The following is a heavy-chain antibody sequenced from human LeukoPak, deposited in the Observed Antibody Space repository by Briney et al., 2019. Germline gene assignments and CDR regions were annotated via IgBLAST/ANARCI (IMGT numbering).Heavy chain of an antibody. Sequence: ASVKVSCKASGYTFTGYYIHWVRQAPGQGVEWMGWINPNSGGTNYAQTFQGRVTMTRDTSIRTAYMELNRLTSDDTAVYYCARGQYSSGVGPLDVWGQGTLVTVSS. CDR3: ARGQYSSGVGPLDV. CDR2: INPNSGGT. J-gene: IGHJ4*01. CDR1: GYTFTGYY. D-gene: IGHD6-19*01. V-gene: IGHV1-2*02.